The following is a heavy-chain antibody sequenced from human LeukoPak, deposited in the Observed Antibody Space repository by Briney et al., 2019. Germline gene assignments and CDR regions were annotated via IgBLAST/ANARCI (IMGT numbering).Heavy chain of an antibody. CDR1: GFTFSNYA. V-gene: IGHV3-23*01. D-gene: IGHD2-2*01. Sequence: GSLRLSCAASGFTFSNYAMSWVRQAPGKGLEWVSAISGSGSSKYYADSVKGRFTISRDNAKNTLYLQMNSLRAEDTAIYFCATNCSSTSCYYYWGQGTLVTVSS. CDR2: ISGSGSSK. J-gene: IGHJ4*02. CDR3: ATNCSSTSCYYY.